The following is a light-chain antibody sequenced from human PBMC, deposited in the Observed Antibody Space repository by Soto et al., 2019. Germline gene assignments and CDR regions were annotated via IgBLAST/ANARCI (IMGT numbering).Light chain of an antibody. V-gene: IGKV3-15*01. CDR2: QAS. J-gene: IGKJ4*01. Sequence: EIVLTQSPGTLSLSPGAIATLSFRASQSVITNLAWFQQKPGQAPRLIIYQASIRATGIPARFSGSGSGTEFTLTISSLQSEDFAVYYCQHYNVWPLTFGGGTKVDIK. CDR1: QSVITN. CDR3: QHYNVWPLT.